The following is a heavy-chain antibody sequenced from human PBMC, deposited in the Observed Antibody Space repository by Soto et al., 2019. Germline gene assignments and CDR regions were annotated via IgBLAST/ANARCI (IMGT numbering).Heavy chain of an antibody. V-gene: IGHV3-33*01. CDR1: GFTFSSYG. J-gene: IGHJ3*02. Sequence: GGSLRLSCAASGFTFSSYGMHWVRQAPGKGLEWVAVIWYDGSNKYYADSVKGRFTISRDNSKNTLYLQMNSLRAEDTAVYYCARPISGITIFGVVIKDDAFDICGQGTMVTVSS. D-gene: IGHD3-3*01. CDR3: ARPISGITIFGVVIKDDAFDI. CDR2: IWYDGSNK.